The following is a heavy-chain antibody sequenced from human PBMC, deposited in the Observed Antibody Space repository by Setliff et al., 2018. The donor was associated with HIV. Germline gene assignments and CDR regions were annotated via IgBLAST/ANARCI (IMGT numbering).Heavy chain of an antibody. V-gene: IGHV3-74*01. CDR3: ARGYCSTNSCYVSDY. CDR2: INTDGSSR. CDR1: GFTVSSKY. J-gene: IGHJ4*02. D-gene: IGHD2-2*01. Sequence: GGSLRLSCAASGFTVSSKYMSWVRQAPGKGLVWVSHINTDGSSRSYADSVKGRFTISRDNAKNTLYLQMNSLRAEDTAVYYCARGYCSTNSCYVSDYWGQGTLVTVSS.